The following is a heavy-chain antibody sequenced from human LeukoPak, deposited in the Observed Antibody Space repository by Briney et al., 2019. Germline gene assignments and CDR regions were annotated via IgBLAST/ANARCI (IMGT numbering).Heavy chain of an antibody. Sequence: SGGSLRLSCAASGFTFSTFAMTWVRQAPGKGLEWVSSITGTHYTTYNTDSVKGRFTISRDNSKNTLNLQMNSLRADDTAVYYCTKDPNGDYVGAFDPWGQGTLVTVSS. J-gene: IGHJ5*02. CDR1: GFTFSTFA. CDR2: ITGTHYTT. CDR3: TKDPNGDYVGAFDP. D-gene: IGHD4-17*01. V-gene: IGHV3-23*01.